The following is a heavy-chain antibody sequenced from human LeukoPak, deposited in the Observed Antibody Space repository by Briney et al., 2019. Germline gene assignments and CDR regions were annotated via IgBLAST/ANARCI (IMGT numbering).Heavy chain of an antibody. Sequence: GGSLRLSCSASGFTFGSYWVTWVRQAPGKGLEWVANVKQDGSEKNYVDSVKGRFTISRDNAKNSLYLQMNSLRVDDTAVYYCARGHRAWSYWGQGTLVTVSS. J-gene: IGHJ4*02. D-gene: IGHD3-3*01. CDR2: VKQDGSEK. V-gene: IGHV3-7*01. CDR1: GFTFGSYW. CDR3: ARGHRAWSY.